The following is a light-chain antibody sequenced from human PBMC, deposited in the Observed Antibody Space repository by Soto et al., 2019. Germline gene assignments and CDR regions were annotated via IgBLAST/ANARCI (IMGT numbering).Light chain of an antibody. J-gene: IGKJ1*01. V-gene: IGKV1-39*01. CDR1: QSISGY. CDR3: QEYSSKFRT. CDR2: AAS. Sequence: DIHMTQSPSSLSASVGDRVTITCRASQSISGYLNWYQQNPGKAPKLLISAASSLQSGVPSRFSGRGAGTEFTLIISSLQPEDCATYFCQEYSSKFRTFGHGTKVDIK.